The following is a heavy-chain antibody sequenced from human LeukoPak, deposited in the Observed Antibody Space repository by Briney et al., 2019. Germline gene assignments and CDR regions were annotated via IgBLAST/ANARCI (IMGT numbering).Heavy chain of an antibody. Sequence: QPGGSLRLSCAASGFTFSSYGMHWVRQAPGKGLEWVAVISYDGSNKYYADSVKGRFTIPRDNSKNTLYLQMNSLRAEDTAVYYCAKHSGSYQTAFDYWGQGTLVTVSS. V-gene: IGHV3-30*18. CDR1: GFTFSSYG. CDR2: ISYDGSNK. J-gene: IGHJ4*02. CDR3: AKHSGSYQTAFDY. D-gene: IGHD1-26*01.